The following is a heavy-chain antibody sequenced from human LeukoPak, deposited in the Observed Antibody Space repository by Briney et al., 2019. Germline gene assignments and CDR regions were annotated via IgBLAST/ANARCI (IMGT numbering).Heavy chain of an antibody. Sequence: PGGSLRLSCAASGFTFDDYAMHWVRHAPGKGLEWVSLISWDGGRTYYADSVKGRFTISRDNSKNSLYLQMNSLRAEDTALYYCAKDMGSSTPYYYMDVWGKGTTVTVSS. CDR3: AKDMGSSTPYYYMDV. CDR2: ISWDGGRT. V-gene: IGHV3-43D*03. J-gene: IGHJ6*03. D-gene: IGHD6-6*01. CDR1: GFTFDDYA.